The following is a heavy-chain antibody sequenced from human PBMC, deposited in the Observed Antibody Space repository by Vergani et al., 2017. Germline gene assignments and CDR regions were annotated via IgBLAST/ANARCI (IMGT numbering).Heavy chain of an antibody. CDR1: GFTFSSYG. J-gene: IGHJ5*02. CDR2: IWYDGSNK. D-gene: IGHD6-13*01. CDR3: ARDSTLIIAAAGTGWFDP. Sequence: QVQLVESGGGVVQPGRSLRLSCAASGFTFSSYGMHWVRQAPGKGLEWVAVIWYDGSNKYYADSVKGRFTISRDNSKNTLYLQMNSLRAEDTAVYYCARDSTLIIAAAGTGWFDPWGQGTRVTVSS. V-gene: IGHV3-33*01.